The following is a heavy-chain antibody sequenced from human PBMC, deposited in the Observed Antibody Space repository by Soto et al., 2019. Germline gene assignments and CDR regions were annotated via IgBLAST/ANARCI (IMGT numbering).Heavy chain of an antibody. D-gene: IGHD4-17*01. Sequence: SETLSLTCTVSGGSISSYYWSWIRQPPGKGLEWIGYIYYSGSTNYNPSLKSRVTISVDTSKNQFSLKLSSVTAADTAVYYCARQGDYGDYCPGAFDIWGQGTRVTVSS. CDR2: IYYSGST. J-gene: IGHJ3*02. CDR1: GGSISSYY. CDR3: ARQGDYGDYCPGAFDI. V-gene: IGHV4-59*08.